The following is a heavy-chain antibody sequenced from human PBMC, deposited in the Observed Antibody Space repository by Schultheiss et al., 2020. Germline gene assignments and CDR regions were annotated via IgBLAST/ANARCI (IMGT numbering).Heavy chain of an antibody. CDR1: GFTFSSYS. CDR2: ISSSSSTI. Sequence: GSLRLSCAAAGFTFSSYSMNWVRQAPGKGLEWVSYISSSSSTIYYADSVKGRFTISRDNAKNSLYLQMNSLRDEDTAVYYCARDSYCSGGSCYSSYYYGMDVWGQGTTVTVSS. J-gene: IGHJ6*02. D-gene: IGHD2-15*01. CDR3: ARDSYCSGGSCYSSYYYGMDV. V-gene: IGHV3-48*02.